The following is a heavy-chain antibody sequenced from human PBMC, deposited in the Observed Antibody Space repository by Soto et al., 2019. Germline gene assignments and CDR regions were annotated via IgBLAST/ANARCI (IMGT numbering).Heavy chain of an antibody. CDR3: TIVRVADSALDH. Sequence: GGSLRLSCAVSGFTFNTYAMHWVRQTPGKGLEWVAFMPYDGSDTFYADSVKGRFTISRDNSKNTLFLHMSNLRAEDTAMYYCTIVRVADSALDHWGQGTLVTVSS. J-gene: IGHJ4*02. CDR2: MPYDGSDT. D-gene: IGHD3-10*02. CDR1: GFTFNTYA. V-gene: IGHV3-30*02.